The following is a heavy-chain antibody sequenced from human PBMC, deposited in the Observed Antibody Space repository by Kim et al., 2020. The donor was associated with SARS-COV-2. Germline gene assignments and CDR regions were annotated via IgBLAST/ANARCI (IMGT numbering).Heavy chain of an antibody. CDR3: ARAYGSGSLADWDYSHGQDA. J-gene: IGHJ6*04. CDR2: HYYSGST. Sequence: SETLSLTCTVSGGSVSSGSYYWSWIRQPPGKGLEWIGYHYYSGSTNYNPSLKRRVTISVDTSKNPFSLKLSPVTAAATAVYYCARAYGSGSLADWDYSHGQDAWGEGATVTASS. D-gene: IGHD1-26*01. CDR1: GGSVSSGSYY. V-gene: IGHV4-61*01.